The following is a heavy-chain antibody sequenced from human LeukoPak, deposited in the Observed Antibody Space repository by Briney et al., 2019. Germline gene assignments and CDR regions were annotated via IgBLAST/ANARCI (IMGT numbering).Heavy chain of an antibody. CDR3: ARSYYDSSAAAFDI. CDR2: IYYSGST. CDR1: GGSISSYY. Sequence: SETLSLTCTVSGGSISSYYWSWIRQPPGKGLEWIGYIYYSGSTNYNPSLKSRVTISVDTSKNQFSLKLSSVTAADTAVYYCARSYYDSSAAAFDIWGQGTMVTVSS. J-gene: IGHJ3*02. D-gene: IGHD3-22*01. V-gene: IGHV4-59*01.